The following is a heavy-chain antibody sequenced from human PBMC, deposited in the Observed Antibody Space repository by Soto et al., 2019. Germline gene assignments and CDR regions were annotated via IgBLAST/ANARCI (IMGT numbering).Heavy chain of an antibody. CDR2: INSDGSST. Sequence: PGGSLRLSCAASGFTFSSYWMHWVRQAPGKGLVWVSRINSDGSSTSYADSVKGRFTISRDNAKNTLYLQMNSLRDEDTAVYYCPCVSSYYGGKHDLFDPWRQGILVIGSS. CDR3: PCVSSYYGGKHDLFDP. V-gene: IGHV3-74*01. CDR1: GFTFSSYW. J-gene: IGHJ5*02. D-gene: IGHD2-15*01.